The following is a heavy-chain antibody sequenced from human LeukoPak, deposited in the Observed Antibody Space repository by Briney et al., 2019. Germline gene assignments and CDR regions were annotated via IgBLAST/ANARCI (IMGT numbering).Heavy chain of an antibody. CDR3: ARDRQQWLAESMDV. Sequence: GGTLRLTLPASGFPFSTASLNWVRQAPGRGLEWVTAFDTGFGTYYADSVKGRFTISRDNSKNTLYLQMNSLRAEDTAVYYCARDRQQWLAESMDVWGQGTTVTVSS. J-gene: IGHJ6*02. V-gene: IGHV3-66*01. D-gene: IGHD6-19*01. CDR2: FDTGFGT. CDR1: GFPFSTAS.